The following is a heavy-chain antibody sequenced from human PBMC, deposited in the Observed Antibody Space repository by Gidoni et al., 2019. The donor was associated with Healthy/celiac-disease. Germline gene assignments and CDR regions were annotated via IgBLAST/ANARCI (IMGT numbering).Heavy chain of an antibody. CDR2: IIPILGIA. CDR3: ARHGDYSRNYNWFDP. J-gene: IGHJ5*02. D-gene: IGHD4-4*01. V-gene: IGHV1-69*09. CDR1: GRTFSSYA. Sequence: QVQLVQSGAEVKKPGSSVKVSCKASGRTFSSYAISWVRQAPGQGLEWMGRIIPILGIANYAQKFQGRVTITADKSTSTAYMELSSLRSEDTAVYYCARHGDYSRNYNWFDPWGQGTLVTVSS.